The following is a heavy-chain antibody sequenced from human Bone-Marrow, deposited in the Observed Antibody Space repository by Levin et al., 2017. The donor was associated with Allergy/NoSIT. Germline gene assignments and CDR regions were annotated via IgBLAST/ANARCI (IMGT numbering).Heavy chain of an antibody. Sequence: TSETLSLTCTVSGGSISSYYWSWIRQPPGKGLEWIGYIYYSGSTNYNPSLKSRVTISVDTSKNQFSLKLSSVTAADTAVYYCARGERWLHYVDYWGQGTLVTVSS. D-gene: IGHD5-24*01. CDR2: IYYSGST. V-gene: IGHV4-59*01. J-gene: IGHJ4*02. CDR3: ARGERWLHYVDY. CDR1: GGSISSYY.